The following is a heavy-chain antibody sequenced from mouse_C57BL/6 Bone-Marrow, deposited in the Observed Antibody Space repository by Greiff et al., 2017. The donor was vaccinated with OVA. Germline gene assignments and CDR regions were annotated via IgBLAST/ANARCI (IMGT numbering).Heavy chain of an antibody. CDR1: GYTFTSYW. V-gene: IGHV1-5*01. J-gene: IGHJ2*01. D-gene: IGHD1-1*01. CDR2: LYPGNSDT. Sequence: EVKLQESGTVLARPGASVKMSCKTSGYTFTSYWMHWVKQRPGQGLEWIGALYPGNSDTSYNQKFKGKAKLTAVTSASTAYMELSSLTNEDSAVSYCTREVWCHYYGCSLDYWGQGTTLTVSS. CDR3: TREVWCHYYGCSLDY.